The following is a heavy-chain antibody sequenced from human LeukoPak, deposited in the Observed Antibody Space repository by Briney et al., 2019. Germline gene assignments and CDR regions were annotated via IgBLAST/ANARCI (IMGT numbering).Heavy chain of an antibody. Sequence: SETLSLTCTVSGGSISSYYWSWIRQPAGKGLEWIGRIYTSGSTNYNPSLKSRVTMSVDTSKNQFSLKLSSVTAADMAVYYCARGGAAAGKGGFDYWGQGTLVTVSS. CDR1: GGSISSYY. V-gene: IGHV4-4*07. CDR2: IYTSGST. CDR3: ARGGAAAGKGGFDY. J-gene: IGHJ4*02. D-gene: IGHD6-13*01.